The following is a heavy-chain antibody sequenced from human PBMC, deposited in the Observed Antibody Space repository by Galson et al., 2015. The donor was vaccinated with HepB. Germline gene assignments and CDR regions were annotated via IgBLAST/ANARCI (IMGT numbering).Heavy chain of an antibody. D-gene: IGHD3-10*01. CDR3: ARARVGFGPVIISAFDI. Sequence: SLRLSCAASGFTFSSYSMNWVRQAPGKGLEWVSSISSSSSYIYYADSVKGRFTISRDNAKNSLYLQMNSLRAEDTAVYYCARARVGFGPVIISAFDIWGQGTMVTVSS. CDR1: GFTFSSYS. CDR2: ISSSSSYI. J-gene: IGHJ3*02. V-gene: IGHV3-21*01.